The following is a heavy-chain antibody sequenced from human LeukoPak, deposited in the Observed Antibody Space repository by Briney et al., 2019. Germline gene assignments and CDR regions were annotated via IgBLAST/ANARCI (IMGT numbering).Heavy chain of an antibody. CDR3: ASRIAAAGTQAFDI. Sequence: PGGSLRLSCAASGLTFSSYEMNWVRQAPGKGLEWVSYISSSGSTIYYADSVKGRFTISRDNAKNSLYLRMNSLRAEDTAVYYCASRIAAAGTQAFDIWGQGTMVTVSS. CDR2: ISSSGSTI. V-gene: IGHV3-48*03. D-gene: IGHD6-13*01. CDR1: GLTFSSYE. J-gene: IGHJ3*02.